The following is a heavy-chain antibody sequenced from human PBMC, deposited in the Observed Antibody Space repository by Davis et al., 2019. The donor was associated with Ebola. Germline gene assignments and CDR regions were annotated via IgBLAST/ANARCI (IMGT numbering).Heavy chain of an antibody. D-gene: IGHD3-3*01. CDR1: GGAISSSGDY. J-gene: IGHJ6*02. CDR3: AIGGYYDFWSGSTETYYYGMDV. V-gene: IGHV4-31*11. Sequence: SPALSLTCALSGGAISSSGDYGGWSRQHQGKGLEWIGYIYYSGSTYYNPSLKSRVTISVDTSKNQFSLKLSSVTAADTAVYYCAIGGYYDFWSGSTETYYYGMDVWGQGTTVTVSS. CDR2: IYYSGST.